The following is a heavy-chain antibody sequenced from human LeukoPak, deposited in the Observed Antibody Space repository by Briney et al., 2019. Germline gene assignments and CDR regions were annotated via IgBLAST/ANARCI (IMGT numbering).Heavy chain of an antibody. V-gene: IGHV3-23*01. CDR1: GFTFSSYA. Sequence: GGSLRLSCAASGFTFSSYAMSWVRQAPGKGLEWVSVISGSGGSTYYADPVKGRFTISRDNSKNTLYLQMNSLRAEYTAVYYCASGRDYSSGWYQFDYLDYWGQGTLVTVSS. CDR3: ASGRDYSSGWYQFDYLDY. J-gene: IGHJ4*02. D-gene: IGHD6-19*01. CDR2: ISGSGGST.